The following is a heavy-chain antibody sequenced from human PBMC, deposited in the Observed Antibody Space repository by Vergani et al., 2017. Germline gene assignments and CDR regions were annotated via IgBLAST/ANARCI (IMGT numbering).Heavy chain of an antibody. CDR1: GGSISSYY. CDR3: ARGSSWTNGVVYWYFDL. CDR2: IYYSGST. J-gene: IGHJ2*01. D-gene: IGHD6-13*01. Sequence: QVQLQESGPGLVKPSETLSLTCTVSGGSISSYYWSWIRQPPGKGLEWIGYIYYSGSTNYNPSLKSRVTISVDTSKNQFSLKLSSVTAADTAVYYCARGSSWTNGVVYWYFDLWGRGTLVTVSS. V-gene: IGHV4-59*01.